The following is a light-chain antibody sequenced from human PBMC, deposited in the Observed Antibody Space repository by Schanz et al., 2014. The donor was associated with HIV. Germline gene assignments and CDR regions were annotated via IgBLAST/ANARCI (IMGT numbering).Light chain of an antibody. CDR1: QSVTNSY. V-gene: IGKV3-20*01. J-gene: IGKJ1*01. Sequence: ETVMTQSPGTLSLSPGERATLSCRASQSVTNSYLAWYQQKPGQAPRLLIYDTSNRATGIPDRFSGSGSGTDFTLTISRLEPEDFAVYYCQQYGGSPRTFGQGTKVEIK. CDR2: DTS. CDR3: QQYGGSPRT.